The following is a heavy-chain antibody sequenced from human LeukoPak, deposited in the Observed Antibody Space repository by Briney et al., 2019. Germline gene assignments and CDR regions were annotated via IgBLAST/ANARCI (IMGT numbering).Heavy chain of an antibody. CDR2: ISHSGGST. CDR3: AKPIVATNLDWFDP. CDR1: GFTFSSYA. Sequence: GGSLRLSCAASGFTFSSYAMNWVRQAPGKGLEWVSTISHSGGSTYYADSVKGRFTISRDNSKNTLYLQMSSLGAEDTAVYYCAKPIVATNLDWFDPWGQGTLVTVSS. D-gene: IGHD1-26*01. J-gene: IGHJ5*02. V-gene: IGHV3-23*01.